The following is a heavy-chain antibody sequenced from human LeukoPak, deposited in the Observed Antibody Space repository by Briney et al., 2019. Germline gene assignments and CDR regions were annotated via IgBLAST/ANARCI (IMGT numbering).Heavy chain of an antibody. Sequence: GRSLRLSCAASGFTFSSYAMHWVRQAPGKGLEWVAVISYDGSNKYYADSVKGRFTISRDNSKNTLYLQMNSLRAEDTAVYYCAKEPYYDFWSSYLLDYWGQGTLVTVSS. D-gene: IGHD3-3*01. CDR2: ISYDGSNK. CDR3: AKEPYYDFWSSYLLDY. J-gene: IGHJ4*02. CDR1: GFTFSSYA. V-gene: IGHV3-30-3*01.